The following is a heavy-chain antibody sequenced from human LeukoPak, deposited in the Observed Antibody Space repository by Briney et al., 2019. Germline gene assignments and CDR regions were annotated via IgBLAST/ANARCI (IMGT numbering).Heavy chain of an antibody. V-gene: IGHV4-30-4*01. CDR1: GGSISSGDYY. Sequence: SQTLSLTCTVSGGSISSGDYYWSWIRQPPGKGLEWIGYIYFSGSTYYNPSLKSRVTISVDTSKNQFSLKLSSVTAADTAVYYCARRALRFLEWLLHGGAFDIWGQGTMVTVSS. CDR3: ARRALRFLEWLLHGGAFDI. CDR2: IYFSGST. J-gene: IGHJ3*02. D-gene: IGHD3-3*01.